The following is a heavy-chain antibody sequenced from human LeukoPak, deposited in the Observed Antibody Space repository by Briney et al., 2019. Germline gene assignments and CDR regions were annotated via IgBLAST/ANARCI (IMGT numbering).Heavy chain of an antibody. J-gene: IGHJ4*01. CDR1: GFPFSNSA. Sequence: GGSLRLSCAASGFPFSNSAMGLVRQAPGKGLELVSTLSCSGITTYYADSVQGRFTISRDNSKNTLYLQMKSLRAEDTAVYYCAKGMYSSGWSYFDYWGHGTLVTVSS. D-gene: IGHD6-19*01. V-gene: IGHV3-23*01. CDR2: LSCSGITT. CDR3: AKGMYSSGWSYFDY.